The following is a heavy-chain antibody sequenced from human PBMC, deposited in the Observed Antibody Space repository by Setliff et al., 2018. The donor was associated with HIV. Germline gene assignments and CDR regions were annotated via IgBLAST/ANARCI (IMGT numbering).Heavy chain of an antibody. CDR2: ISTNTGNP. Sequence: ASVKVSCKASGGTFSSYAISWVRQAPGQGLEWMGWISTNTGNPTYAQGFTGRFVFSLDTSVSTAYLQISSLKAEDTAVYYCARDGSGWDYYYYGMDVWGQGTTVTVSS. CDR1: GGTFSSYA. V-gene: IGHV7-4-1*02. D-gene: IGHD6-19*01. J-gene: IGHJ6*02. CDR3: ARDGSGWDYYYYGMDV.